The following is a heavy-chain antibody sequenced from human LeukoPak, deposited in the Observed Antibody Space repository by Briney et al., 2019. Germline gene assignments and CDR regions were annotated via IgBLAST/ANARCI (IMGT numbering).Heavy chain of an antibody. CDR2: ISYSENT. CDR1: GDSVNSGDNY. CDR3: VRFSGYGDYAS. V-gene: IGHV4-30-4*01. Sequence: SQTLSLTCTVSGDSVNSGDNYWTWIRQPPGKGLEWIGFISYSENTFYNPPLKSRVSMSFDTSKNHFSLKLTSVTAADTAVYYCVRFSGYGDYASWGQGTLVTVSS. D-gene: IGHD4-17*01. J-gene: IGHJ5*02.